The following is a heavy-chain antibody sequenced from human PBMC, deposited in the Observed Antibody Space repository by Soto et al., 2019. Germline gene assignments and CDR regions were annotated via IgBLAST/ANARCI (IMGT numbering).Heavy chain of an antibody. CDR1: GFTFSSYG. CDR3: ADSSGWYGAFDY. J-gene: IGHJ4*02. Sequence: GGSLRLSCAASGFTFSSYGMHWVRQAPGKGLEWVAVISYDGSNKYYADSVKGRFTISRDNSKNTLYLQMNSLRAEDTAVYYCADSSGWYGAFDYWGQGTLVTVSS. D-gene: IGHD6-19*01. CDR2: ISYDGSNK. V-gene: IGHV3-30*03.